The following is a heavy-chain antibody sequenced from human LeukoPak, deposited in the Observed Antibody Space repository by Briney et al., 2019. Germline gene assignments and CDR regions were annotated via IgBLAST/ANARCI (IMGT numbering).Heavy chain of an antibody. Sequence: GRSLRLSCAASGFTLDDYAMHWVRQAPGKGLEWVPGISWNSVNIGYADSVKGRFTISRDNAKNSLYLQMNSLRAEDTAVYYSAREPGTIWSDYWGQGTLVTVSS. CDR2: ISWNSVNI. D-gene: IGHD3-10*01. CDR1: GFTLDDYA. CDR3: AREPGTIWSDY. J-gene: IGHJ4*02. V-gene: IGHV3-9*01.